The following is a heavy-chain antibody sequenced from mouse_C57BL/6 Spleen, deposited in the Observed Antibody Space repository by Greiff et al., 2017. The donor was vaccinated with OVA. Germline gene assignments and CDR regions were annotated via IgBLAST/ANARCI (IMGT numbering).Heavy chain of an antibody. CDR3: TTGSSGWMDY. Sequence: DVQLQESGAELVRPGASVKLSCTASGFNIKDDYKHWVKQRPEQGLEWIGWIDPENGDTEYASKFQGKATITADTSSNTAYLQLSSLTSEDTAVYYCTTGSSGWMDYWGQGTSVTVSS. CDR1: GFNIKDDY. V-gene: IGHV14-4*01. CDR2: IDPENGDT. D-gene: IGHD3-2*02. J-gene: IGHJ4*01.